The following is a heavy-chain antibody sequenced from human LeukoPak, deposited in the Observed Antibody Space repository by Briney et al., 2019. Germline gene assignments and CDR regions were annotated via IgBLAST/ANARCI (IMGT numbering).Heavy chain of an antibody. CDR2: INPNSGGT. CDR3: ARADSSNWYWFDP. D-gene: IGHD6-13*01. CDR1: GYTFTGHF. Sequence: ASVKVSCKASGYTFTGHFIHWLRQAPGQGLEWMGWINPNSGGTNYEQKFQGRVTMTRDTSMSTAYMELSSLRSDDTAVYYCARADSSNWYWFDPWGQGTLVTVSS. J-gene: IGHJ5*02. V-gene: IGHV1-2*02.